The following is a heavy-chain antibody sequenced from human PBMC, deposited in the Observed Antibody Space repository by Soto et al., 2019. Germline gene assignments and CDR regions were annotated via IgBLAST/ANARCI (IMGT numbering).Heavy chain of an antibody. CDR1: GGSVSGGSFY. CDR2: IYYSGRN. CDR3: PRHGSY. J-gene: IGHJ4*02. V-gene: IGHV4-61*01. Sequence: PSETLSLTCTVSGGSVSGGSFYWTWIRQPPGKALERIGYIYYSGRNNYSPSLKSRVTMSVDTSKNQVSLKLTSVTAADAAVYYCPRHGSYWGQGTLVTLSS.